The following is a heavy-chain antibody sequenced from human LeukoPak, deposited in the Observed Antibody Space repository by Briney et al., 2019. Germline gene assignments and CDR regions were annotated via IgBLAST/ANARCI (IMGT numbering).Heavy chain of an antibody. CDR3: ARSSAPDFNWFDP. CDR2: IYHSGST. CDR1: GGSISSSNW. Sequence: SGTLSLTCAVSGGSISSSNWWSWVRQPPGKGLEWIGEIYHSGSTNYNPSLKSRVTISVDKSKNQFSLKLSSVTAADTAVYYCARSSAPDFNWFDPWGQGTLVTVSS. V-gene: IGHV4-4*02. J-gene: IGHJ5*02. D-gene: IGHD1-14*01.